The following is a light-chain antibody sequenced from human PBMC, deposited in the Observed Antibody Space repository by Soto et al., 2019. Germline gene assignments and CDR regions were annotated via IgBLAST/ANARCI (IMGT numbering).Light chain of an antibody. CDR2: GAS. Sequence: EIVLTQSPGTLSLSPGERATLSCRASQSVSSSYLAWYQQKPGQAPRLLIYGASSRATGIPDRFSGSGSVTDFTLTISRLEPEDFAVYYCQQYGSSPWTFGQVTKVEIK. V-gene: IGKV3-20*01. J-gene: IGKJ1*01. CDR1: QSVSSSY. CDR3: QQYGSSPWT.